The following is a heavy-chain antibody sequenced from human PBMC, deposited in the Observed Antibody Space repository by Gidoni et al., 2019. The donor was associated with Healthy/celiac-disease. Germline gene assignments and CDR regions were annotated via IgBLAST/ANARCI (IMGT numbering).Heavy chain of an antibody. CDR2: INHSGST. J-gene: IGHJ3*02. D-gene: IGHD6-13*01. CDR3: ARGPIAAAGFDAFDI. CDR1: GGSFSGYY. V-gene: IGHV4-34*01. Sequence: QVQLQQWGAGLLKLSETLSLTCAVYGGSFSGYYWSWIRQPPGKGLEWIGEINHSGSTNYNPSLKSRVTISVDTSKNQFSLKLSSVTAADTAVYYCARGPIAAAGFDAFDIWGQGTMVTVSS.